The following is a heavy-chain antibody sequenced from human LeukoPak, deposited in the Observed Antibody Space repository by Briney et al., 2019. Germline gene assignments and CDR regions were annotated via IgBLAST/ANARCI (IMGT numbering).Heavy chain of an antibody. CDR1: GGTFSSYA. J-gene: IGHJ4*02. Sequence: SVKVSCKASGGTFSSYAISWVRQAPGQGLEWMGRIIPILGIANYAQKFKGRVTITADKSTSTAYMELSSLRSEDTAVYYCARVELGYCSSTSCYTPYYFDYWGQGTLVTVSS. CDR3: ARVELGYCSSTSCYTPYYFDY. V-gene: IGHV1-69*04. D-gene: IGHD2-2*02. CDR2: IIPILGIA.